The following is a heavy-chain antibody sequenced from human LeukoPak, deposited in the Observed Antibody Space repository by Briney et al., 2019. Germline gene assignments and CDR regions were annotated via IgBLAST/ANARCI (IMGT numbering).Heavy chain of an antibody. CDR3: VRDIQWRFDP. CDR1: GYIFTSYG. D-gene: IGHD2-8*01. V-gene: IGHV1-18*01. Sequence: ASVKLSCKASGYIFTSYGISWVRQAPGQGLEWMGWISTNKGNTNYAQRPQGRVTMTTDTSTSTAYMELRSLRSDDTAIYYCVRDIQWRFDPWGQGTLVTVSS. CDR2: ISTNKGNT. J-gene: IGHJ5*02.